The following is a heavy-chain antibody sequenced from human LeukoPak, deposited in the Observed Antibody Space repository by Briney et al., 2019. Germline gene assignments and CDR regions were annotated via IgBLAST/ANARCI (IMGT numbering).Heavy chain of an antibody. CDR3: AKDRQPLGYYDLLTGYYQAPSDY. CDR1: GFTFSSYA. D-gene: IGHD3-9*01. V-gene: IGHV3-23*01. J-gene: IGHJ4*02. CDR2: ISGSGGST. Sequence: QTGGSLRLSCAASGFTFSSYAMSWVRQAPGKGLEWVSAISGSGGSTYYADSVKGRFTISRDNSKNTLYMQMHSLRAEDKAVYYCAKDRQPLGYYDLLTGYYQAPSDYWGQGTLVTVSS.